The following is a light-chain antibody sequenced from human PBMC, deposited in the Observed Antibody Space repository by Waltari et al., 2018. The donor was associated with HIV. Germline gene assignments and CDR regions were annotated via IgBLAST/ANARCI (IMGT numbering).Light chain of an antibody. CDR2: WAS. CDR1: QIVLYSSNNKNY. CDR3: QQNYRTPHT. J-gene: IGKJ2*01. V-gene: IGKV4-1*01. Sequence: DIVMTQSPDSLSVSLCVRSTINCNSIQIVLYSSNNKNYLSWYQQKPGQPPKLLIYWASTRESGVPDRFSGSGSGTDFTLTISSLQAEDVAVYYCQQNYRTPHTFGQGTKLEIK.